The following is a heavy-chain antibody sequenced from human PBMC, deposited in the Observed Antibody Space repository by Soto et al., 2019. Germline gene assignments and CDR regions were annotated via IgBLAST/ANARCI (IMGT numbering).Heavy chain of an antibody. CDR1: GFSFSDSY. D-gene: IGHD5-12*01. V-gene: IGHV3-11*01. CDR2: ISGSGNTI. Sequence: GGSLRLSCAASGFSFSDSYMNWIRQAPGKGLEWISYISGSGNTIYYADSVKGRFTISRDNAQNSLYLQMNSLRADDTAVYYCARDPSAYGSFDSWGHGTLATVSS. J-gene: IGHJ5*01. CDR3: ARDPSAYGSFDS.